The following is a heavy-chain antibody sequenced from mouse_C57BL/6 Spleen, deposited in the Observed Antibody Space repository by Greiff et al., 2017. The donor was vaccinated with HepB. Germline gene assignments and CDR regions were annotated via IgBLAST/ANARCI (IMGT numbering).Heavy chain of an antibody. Sequence: VQLLESGAELVKPGASVKMSCKASGYTFTTYPIEWMKQNHGKSLEWIGNFHPYNDDTKYNEKFKGKATLTVEKSSSTVYLELSRLTSDDSAVYYCARPDYGSSSAFAYWGQGTLVTVSA. J-gene: IGHJ3*01. CDR1: GYTFTTYP. V-gene: IGHV1-47*01. D-gene: IGHD1-1*01. CDR2: FHPYNDDT. CDR3: ARPDYGSSSAFAY.